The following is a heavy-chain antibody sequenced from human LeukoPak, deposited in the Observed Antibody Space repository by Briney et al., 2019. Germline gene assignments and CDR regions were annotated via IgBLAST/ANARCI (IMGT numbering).Heavy chain of an antibody. CDR2: ISSGSTSI. J-gene: IGHJ6*02. CDR1: GFTFSTYS. CDR3: ARALRGVGASYYYGMDV. D-gene: IGHD1-26*01. V-gene: IGHV3-48*02. Sequence: GGSLRLSCAASGFTFSTYSMNWVRQAPGKGLEWVSYISSGSTSIYYADSVKGRFTISRDNAKNSLSLQMSSLRDEDTAVYYCARALRGVGASYYYGMDVWGQGTTVTISS.